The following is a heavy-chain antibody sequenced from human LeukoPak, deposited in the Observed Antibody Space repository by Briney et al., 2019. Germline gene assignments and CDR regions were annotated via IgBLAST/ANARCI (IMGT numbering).Heavy chain of an antibody. V-gene: IGHV3-23*01. CDR3: AKARYQLLKALDY. CDR1: GFTFSSYA. Sequence: GGSLRLSCAASGFTFSSYAMSWVRQAPGKGLEWVSAISGSGGSTYYADSLKGRFTISRDNSKNTLYLQMNSLRAEDTAVYYCAKARYQLLKALDYWGQGTLVTVSS. CDR2: ISGSGGST. J-gene: IGHJ4*02. D-gene: IGHD2-2*01.